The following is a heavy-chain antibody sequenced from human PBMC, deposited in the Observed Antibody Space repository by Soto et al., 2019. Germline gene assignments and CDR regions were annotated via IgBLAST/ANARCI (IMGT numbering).Heavy chain of an antibody. CDR2: INYRSNYI. Sequence: PGGSLRLSFAASGFSFSKYSMNWVRQAPGKGLEWVSAINYRSNYIYYADSVKGRFTISRDNSINSLYLQMNSLRPDDTAVYYCANFPSCSYSTCLHXWGRVTLFTVSX. CDR3: ANFPSCSYSTCLHX. CDR1: GFSFSKYS. D-gene: IGHD2-15*01. V-gene: IGHV3-21*06. J-gene: IGHJ4*02.